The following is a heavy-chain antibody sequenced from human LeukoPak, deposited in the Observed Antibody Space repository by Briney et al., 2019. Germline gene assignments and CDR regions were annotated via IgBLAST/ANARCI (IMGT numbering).Heavy chain of an antibody. CDR3: ARVGSYGTYYFDY. J-gene: IGHJ4*02. D-gene: IGHD5-18*01. Sequence: SETLSLTCTVSGGSISSSSYYWGWIRQPPGKGLEWIGSIYYSGSTYYNPSLKSRVTISVDTSKNQFSLKLSSVTAADTAVYYCARVGSYGTYYFDYWGQGTLVTVSS. CDR1: GGSISSSSYY. V-gene: IGHV4-39*07. CDR2: IYYSGST.